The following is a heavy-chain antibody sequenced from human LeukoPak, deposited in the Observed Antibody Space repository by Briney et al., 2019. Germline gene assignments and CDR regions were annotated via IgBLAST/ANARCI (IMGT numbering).Heavy chain of an antibody. Sequence: GEFLKISCKGSGYSFTSYWIGWVRQMPGKGLEWMGIIYPGDSDTRYSPSFQGQVTISADKSISTAYLQWSSLKASDTAVYYCARIPYSGSYPDAFDIWGQGTMVTVSS. D-gene: IGHD1-26*01. CDR1: GYSFTSYW. V-gene: IGHV5-51*01. J-gene: IGHJ3*02. CDR2: IYPGDSDT. CDR3: ARIPYSGSYPDAFDI.